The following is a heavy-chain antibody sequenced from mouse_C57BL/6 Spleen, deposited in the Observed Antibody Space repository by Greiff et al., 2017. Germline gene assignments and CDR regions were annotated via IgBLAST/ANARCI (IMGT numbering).Heavy chain of an antibody. Sequence: QVPLHVSGPGILQPSPTLSLTCSFSGFSLSTFGMGVGWIRQPSGQGLEWLAHVWWDDAKYYNPVLKSRLTISKDTSKNQVFLKIANVDTADTVTYYCARMGGPDAMDYWGQGTSVTVSS. CDR2: VWWDDAK. J-gene: IGHJ4*01. CDR1: GFSLSTFGMG. CDR3: ARMGGPDAMDY. V-gene: IGHV8-8*01. D-gene: IGHD3-3*01.